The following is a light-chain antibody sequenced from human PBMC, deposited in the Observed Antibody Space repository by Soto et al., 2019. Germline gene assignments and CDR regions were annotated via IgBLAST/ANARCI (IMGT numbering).Light chain of an antibody. CDR2: GAS. CDR3: QQYGSSPWT. Sequence: EIVLTQSPGTLSLSPGERATLSCRASQSVSSSYLAWYQQKPGQAPRLLIYGASSRATGIPDRFSGSGSGTDFTLTISRLEPEDFEVYYCQQYGSSPWTFGQGTKVVIK. CDR1: QSVSSSY. J-gene: IGKJ1*01. V-gene: IGKV3-20*01.